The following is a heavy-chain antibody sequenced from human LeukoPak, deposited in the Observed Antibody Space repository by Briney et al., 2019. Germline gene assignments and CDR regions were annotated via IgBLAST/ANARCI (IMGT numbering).Heavy chain of an antibody. CDR2: IRYDGSNK. V-gene: IGHV3-30*02. D-gene: IGHD1-26*01. CDR1: GFTFSSYG. J-gene: IGHJ4*02. Sequence: PGGTLRLSCAASGFTFSSYGMHWVCQAPGKGLEWVAFIRYDGSNKYYADSVKGRLTIYRDNSKNTLYLQMNSLRAEDTAVYYCAKDLVGATTHWGQGTLVTVSS. CDR3: AKDLVGATTH.